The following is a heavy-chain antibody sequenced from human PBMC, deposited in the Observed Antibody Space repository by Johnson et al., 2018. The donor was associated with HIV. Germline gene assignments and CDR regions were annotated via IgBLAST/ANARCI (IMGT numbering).Heavy chain of an antibody. CDR1: GFTVSNNF. V-gene: IGHV3-66*01. CDR2: LQSAGNT. D-gene: IGHD6-19*01. CDR3: ARAFSSGWYPHDAFDI. J-gene: IGHJ3*02. Sequence: VQLVESGGGLVQPGGSLRLSCAASGFTVSNNFMNWVRQAPGKGLERAPLLQSAGNTSYADPVSGRFTISTDNFNNTLYLQMNSLRAEDTAVYYCARAFSSGWYPHDAFDIWGQGTMVTVSS.